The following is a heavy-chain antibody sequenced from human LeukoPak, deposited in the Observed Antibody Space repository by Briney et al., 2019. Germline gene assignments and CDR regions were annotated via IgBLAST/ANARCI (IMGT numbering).Heavy chain of an antibody. CDR1: GFTFDDYA. CDR3: AKDRNYGSGSPFDY. Sequence: SLRLSCAASGFTFDDYAMHWVRQAPGKGLEWVSGISWNSGSIGYADSVKGRFTISRDNAKNSLYLQMNSLRAEDTALYYCAKDRNYGSGSPFDYWGQGTLVTVSS. J-gene: IGHJ4*02. D-gene: IGHD3-10*01. V-gene: IGHV3-9*01. CDR2: ISWNSGSI.